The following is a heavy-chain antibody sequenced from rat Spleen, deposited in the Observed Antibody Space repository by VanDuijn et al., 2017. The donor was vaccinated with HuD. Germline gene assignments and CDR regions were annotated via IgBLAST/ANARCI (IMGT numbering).Heavy chain of an antibody. CDR3: ARGRRDYFDY. Sequence: QVQLMESGPGLVQPAETLSLTCTVSGFSLTSHNVQWVRQPPGKGLEWMGVVWNGGNTDYNSTLKSRLSISRDTSKNQVFLKMNSLQSEDTTTYYCARGRRDYFDYWGQGVMVTVSS. J-gene: IGHJ2*01. CDR2: VWNGGNT. CDR1: GFSLTSHN. V-gene: IGHV2-45*01.